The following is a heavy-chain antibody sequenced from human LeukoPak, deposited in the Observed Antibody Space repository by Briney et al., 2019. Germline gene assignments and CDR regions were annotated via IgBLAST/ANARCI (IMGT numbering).Heavy chain of an antibody. Sequence: GGSLRLSCAASGFTFNNYAMHWVRQAPGKGLEWVAVLARDGGDNKYVDSAKGRFTISRDNSKNTLYLQMNSLRAEDTAVYYCASYYFWGQGTLVTVSS. CDR2: LARDGGDN. CDR3: ASYYF. J-gene: IGHJ4*02. D-gene: IGHD3-10*01. V-gene: IGHV3-30*03. CDR1: GFTFNNYA.